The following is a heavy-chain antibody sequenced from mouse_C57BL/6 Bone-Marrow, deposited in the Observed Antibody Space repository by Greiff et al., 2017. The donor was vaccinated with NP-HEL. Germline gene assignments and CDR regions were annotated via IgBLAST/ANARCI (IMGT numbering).Heavy chain of an antibody. J-gene: IGHJ2*01. Sequence: QVQLKQPGAELVKPGASVKLSCKASGYTFTSYWMHWVKQRPGQGLEWIGMIHPNSGSTNYNEKFKSKATLTVDKSSSTAYMQLSSLTSEDSAVDYCAREGYGYFDYWGQGTTLTVSS. CDR3: AREGYGYFDY. CDR2: IHPNSGST. D-gene: IGHD2-2*01. CDR1: GYTFTSYW. V-gene: IGHV1-64*01.